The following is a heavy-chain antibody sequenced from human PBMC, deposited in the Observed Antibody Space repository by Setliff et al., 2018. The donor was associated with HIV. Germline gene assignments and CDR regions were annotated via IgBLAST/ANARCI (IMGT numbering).Heavy chain of an antibody. CDR1: RYTLTELS. D-gene: IGHD5-18*01. V-gene: IGHV1-24*01. Sequence: ASVKVSCKVSRYTLTELSMHWVRQAPGKGLEWMGSFDPEHRKTLYAQKFQGRVTMTQDTSTDTAYMELSSLRSDDTAVYYCAAKRRYNYNLKGPLDYWAQGTLVTVSS. J-gene: IGHJ4*02. CDR2: FDPEHRKT. CDR3: AAKRRYNYNLKGPLDY.